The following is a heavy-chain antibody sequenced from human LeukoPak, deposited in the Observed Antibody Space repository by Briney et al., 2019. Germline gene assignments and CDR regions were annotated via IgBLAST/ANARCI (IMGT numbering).Heavy chain of an antibody. CDR3: ARYYYDSSGYYSNFDY. J-gene: IGHJ4*02. CDR1: GYTFTGYY. CDR2: IIPILGIA. Sequence: GASVKVSCKASGYTFTGYYMHWVRQAPRQGLEWMGRIIPILGIANYAQKFQGRVTITADKSTSTAYMELSSLRSEDTAVYYCARYYYDSSGYYSNFDYWGQGTLVTVSS. D-gene: IGHD3-22*01. V-gene: IGHV1-69*02.